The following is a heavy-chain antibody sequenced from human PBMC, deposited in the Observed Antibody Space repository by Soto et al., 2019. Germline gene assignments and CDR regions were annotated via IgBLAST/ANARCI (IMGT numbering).Heavy chain of an antibody. CDR1: GGSFSGYY. V-gene: IGHV4-34*01. CDR3: ARGAPRYSPINWHYDYCYYMAV. Sequence: SETLSLTCAVYGGSFSGYYWSWIRQPPGKGLEWIGEINHSGSTNYNPSLKSRVTISVDTSKNQFSLKLSSVTAADTAVYYCARGAPRYSPINWHYDYCYYMAVWGKGTTVTVSS. D-gene: IGHD1-20*01. CDR2: INHSGST. J-gene: IGHJ6*03.